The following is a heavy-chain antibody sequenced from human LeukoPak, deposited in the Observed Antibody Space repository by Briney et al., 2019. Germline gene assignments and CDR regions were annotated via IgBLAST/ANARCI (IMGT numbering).Heavy chain of an antibody. CDR3: TRYQTPYY. J-gene: IGHJ4*02. CDR2: IRSKIYGGTP. V-gene: IGHV3-49*04. CDR1: GFTSGDYA. Sequence: GGSLRLSCTTSGFTSGDYAMTWVRQAPGEGREWVGFIRSKIYGGTPEYAASVKGRFTISRDDYKGIAYLQMNGLKTEDTGVYYWTRYQTPYYWGQGTLVTVSS.